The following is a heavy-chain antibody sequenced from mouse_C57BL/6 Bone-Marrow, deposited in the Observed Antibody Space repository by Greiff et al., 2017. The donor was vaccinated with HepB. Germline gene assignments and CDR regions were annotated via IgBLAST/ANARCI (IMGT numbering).Heavy chain of an antibody. CDR2: IYWDDDK. V-gene: IGHV8-12*01. CDR3: ARRRDGIYYGSSYGYFDY. CDR1: GFSLSTSGMG. Sequence: QVTLKVSGPGILQSSQTLSLTCSFSGFSLSTSGMGVSWIRQPSGKGLEWLAHIYWDDDKRYNPSLKSRLTISKDTSRNQVFLKITSVDTADTATYYCARRRDGIYYGSSYGYFDYWGQGTTLTVSS. J-gene: IGHJ2*01. D-gene: IGHD1-1*01.